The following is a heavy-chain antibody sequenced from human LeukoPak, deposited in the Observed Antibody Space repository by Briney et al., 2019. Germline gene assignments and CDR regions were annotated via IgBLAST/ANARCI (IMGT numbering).Heavy chain of an antibody. D-gene: IGHD4-23*01. CDR1: GFTFSSYG. Sequence: GGSLRLSCAASGFTFSSYGMHWVRQAPGKGLEWVAVIWYDGSNKYYADSVKGRFTISRDNSKNTLYLQMNSLRAEDTAVYYCASSGGNSLLDYWGQGTLATVSS. CDR3: ASSGGNSLLDY. J-gene: IGHJ4*02. CDR2: IWYDGSNK. V-gene: IGHV3-33*01.